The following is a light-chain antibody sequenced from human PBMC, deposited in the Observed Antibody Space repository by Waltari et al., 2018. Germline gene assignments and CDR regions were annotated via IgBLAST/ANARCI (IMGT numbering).Light chain of an antibody. CDR2: DVN. CDR1: SSDFGTYNL. Sequence: QSALTQTATVSGSPGQSITISCTATSSDFGTYNLFSWYQQHPGKAPTLIIYDVNKRPSGVSNRFSGSKSGNTASLTISGLQAADEADYYCCSYAGSAISVFGGGTKVTVL. J-gene: IGLJ3*02. CDR3: CSYAGSAISV. V-gene: IGLV2-23*02.